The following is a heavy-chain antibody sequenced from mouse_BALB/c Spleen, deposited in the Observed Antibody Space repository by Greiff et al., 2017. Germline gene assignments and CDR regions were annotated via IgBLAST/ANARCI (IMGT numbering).Heavy chain of an antibody. CDR3: ARGGLRLPFAY. D-gene: IGHD1-2*01. CDR1: GFTFSSYA. Sequence: EVQLVESGGGLVKPGGSLKLSCAASGFTFSSYAMSWVRQTPEKRLEWVASISSGGSTYYPDSVKGRFTISRDNARNILYLQMSSLRSEDTAMYYCARGGLRLPFAYWGQGTLVTVSA. J-gene: IGHJ3*01. CDR2: ISSGGST. V-gene: IGHV5-6-5*01.